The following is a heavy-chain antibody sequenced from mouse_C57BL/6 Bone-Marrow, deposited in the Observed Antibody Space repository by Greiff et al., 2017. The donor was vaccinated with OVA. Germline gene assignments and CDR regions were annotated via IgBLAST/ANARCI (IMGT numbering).Heavy chain of an antibody. V-gene: IGHV6-6*01. D-gene: IGHD3-2*02. CDR2: IRNKANNHAT. CDR1: GFTFSDAW. CDR3: TRRGQLRLRRNYYAMDY. Sequence: EVKLVESGGGLVQPGGSMKLSCAASGFTFSDAWMDWVRQSPEKGLEWVAEIRNKANNHATYYAESVKGRFTISRDDSKSSVYLQMNSLRAEDTGIYYCTRRGQLRLRRNYYAMDYWGQGTSVTVSS. J-gene: IGHJ4*01.